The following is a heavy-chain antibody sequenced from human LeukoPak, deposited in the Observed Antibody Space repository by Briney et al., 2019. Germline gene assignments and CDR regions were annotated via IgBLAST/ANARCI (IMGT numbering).Heavy chain of an antibody. D-gene: IGHD3-22*01. V-gene: IGHV3-7*01. J-gene: IGHJ6*03. Sequence: GGSLRLSCAASGFTFSSYWMSWVRQAPGKGLEWVAIIKQDGSDKYYVDSVKGRFTISRDNSKNTLYLQMNSLRAEDTAVYYCAKDGGNYYDTGGSYLMRSYMDVWGKGTTVTVSS. CDR3: AKDGGNYYDTGGSYLMRSYMDV. CDR1: GFTFSSYW. CDR2: IKQDGSDK.